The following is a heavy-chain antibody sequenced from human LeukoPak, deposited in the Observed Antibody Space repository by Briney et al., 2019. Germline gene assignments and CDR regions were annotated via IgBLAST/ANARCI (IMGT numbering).Heavy chain of an antibody. V-gene: IGHV1-2*02. J-gene: IGHJ5*02. CDR2: INPNSGDT. Sequence: APVKVSCKASGYTFSGYYLHWVRQAPGQGLEWMGWINPNSGDTNYSQKFQGRVTMTKDTSITTAYMELSSLRSDDTALYYCARGPFRNVDIAMVASRFDPWGQGTLVTVSS. CDR3: ARGPFRNVDIAMVASRFDP. CDR1: GYTFSGYY. D-gene: IGHD5-18*01.